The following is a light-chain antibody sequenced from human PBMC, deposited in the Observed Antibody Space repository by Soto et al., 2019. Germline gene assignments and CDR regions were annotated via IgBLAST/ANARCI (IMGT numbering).Light chain of an antibody. CDR1: QSFIAG. V-gene: IGKV1-5*03. CDR3: QQYNDYSWT. J-gene: IGKJ1*01. Sequence: DIQMTQSPSTLSASVGDSVSINCRASQSFIAGLAWYQQKPGKAPRLLIYKASTLEIGVPSRFSGSGSGTEFTLTISSLQPDDVAIYYCQQYNDYSWTFGQGTKVDLK. CDR2: KAS.